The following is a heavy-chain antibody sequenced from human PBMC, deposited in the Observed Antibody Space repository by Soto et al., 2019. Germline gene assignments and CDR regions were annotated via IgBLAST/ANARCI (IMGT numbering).Heavy chain of an antibody. Sequence: ASVKVSCKASGYTFTGYYMHWVRQAPGQGLEWMGWINPNSGGTNYAQKFQGWVTMTRDTSISTAYMELSRLRPDDTAVYYCAKTGARLGYFDLWGRGTLVTVSS. CDR2: INPNSGGT. CDR3: AKTGARLGYFDL. V-gene: IGHV1-2*04. CDR1: GYTFTGYY. J-gene: IGHJ2*01.